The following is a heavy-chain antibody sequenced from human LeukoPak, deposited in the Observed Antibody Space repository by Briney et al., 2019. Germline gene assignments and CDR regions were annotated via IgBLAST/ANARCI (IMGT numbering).Heavy chain of an antibody. D-gene: IGHD6-6*01. CDR2: ISGSGNSI. Sequence: GGSLRLPCAASGFTFSSYAMSWVRQAPGKGLEWVSAISGSGNSIYYADSVKGRFTISRDNSKNTLYLQMNGLRAEDTAVYYCARLDEYSSSSNFDYWGQGTLVTVSS. CDR1: GFTFSSYA. J-gene: IGHJ4*02. V-gene: IGHV3-23*01. CDR3: ARLDEYSSSSNFDY.